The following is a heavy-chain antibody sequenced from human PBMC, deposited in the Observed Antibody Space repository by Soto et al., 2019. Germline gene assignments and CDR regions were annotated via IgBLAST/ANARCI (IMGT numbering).Heavy chain of an antibody. CDR2: INPNGGRT. V-gene: IGHV1-46*01. J-gene: IGHJ4*02. CDR1: GYTFTTHY. D-gene: IGHD3-10*01. Sequence: QVQLVQSGTEVKKPGASVKVSCKASGYTFTTHYMHWVRQAPGQGLEWMGIINPNGGRTTYALKVQGRVTMTSDTSTNTVYVELTSLRSEDTAVYYCARAGENYGSGTFSPPLRYYFNSWGQGTLVTVSS. CDR3: ARAGENYGSGTFSPPLRYYFNS.